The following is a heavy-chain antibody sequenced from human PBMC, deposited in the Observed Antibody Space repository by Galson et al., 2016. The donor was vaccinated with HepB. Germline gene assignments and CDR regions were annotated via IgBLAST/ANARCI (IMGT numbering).Heavy chain of an antibody. Sequence: SLRLSCAASGFTFSSYPMTWVRQAPGRGLDWVSSIDSGGGGRTYYADSVKGRFIISRDNSKNMLFLQMISLGVEDTAVYHCVRDRASRQGPLDYWGQGSLVTVSS. CDR1: GFTFSSYP. J-gene: IGHJ4*02. V-gene: IGHV3-23*01. CDR2: IDSGGGGRT. CDR3: VRDRASRQGPLDY.